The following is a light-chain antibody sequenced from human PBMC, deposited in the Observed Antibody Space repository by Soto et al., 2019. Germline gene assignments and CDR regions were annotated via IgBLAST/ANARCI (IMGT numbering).Light chain of an antibody. J-gene: IGKJ4*01. CDR2: GAS. CDR3: QQCGSSPLT. Sequence: EIVLRQFPGTLSLSPGESATLSCRASQSVTSSYLAWYQQKPGQAPRVLIYGASSRASGIPDRFSGSGSGTDFTLTISRLEPEDFAVYYCQQCGSSPLTFGGGTRVEIK. CDR1: QSVTSSY. V-gene: IGKV3-20*01.